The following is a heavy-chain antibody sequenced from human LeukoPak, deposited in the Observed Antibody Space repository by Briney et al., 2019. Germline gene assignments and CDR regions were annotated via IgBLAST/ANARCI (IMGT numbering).Heavy chain of an antibody. CDR1: GFTVSSTY. Sequence: PGGSLRLSCAASGFTVSSTYMSWVRQAPGQGLEWVSLIYSSGSTFYADSVQGRFTISRDNSKNTLYLQMNSLRAEDTAMYYCARDSSSFTNYFDFWGQGPLLTVSS. CDR3: ARDSSSFTNYFDF. CDR2: IYSSGST. J-gene: IGHJ4*01. V-gene: IGHV3-53*01.